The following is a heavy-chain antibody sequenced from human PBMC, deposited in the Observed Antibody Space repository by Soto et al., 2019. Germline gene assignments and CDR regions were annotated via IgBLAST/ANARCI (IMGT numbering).Heavy chain of an antibody. CDR3: ARDLIWGYSTAYWFDP. V-gene: IGHV1-46*01. CDR2: INPSGGST. Sequence: WASVKVSCKASGYTFTSYYMHWVRQAPGQGLEWMGIINPSGGSTSYAQKFQGRVTMTRDTSTSTVYMELSSLRSEDTAVYYCARDLIWGYSTAYWFDPWGQGTLVTVLL. CDR1: GYTFTSYY. D-gene: IGHD4-4*01. J-gene: IGHJ5*02.